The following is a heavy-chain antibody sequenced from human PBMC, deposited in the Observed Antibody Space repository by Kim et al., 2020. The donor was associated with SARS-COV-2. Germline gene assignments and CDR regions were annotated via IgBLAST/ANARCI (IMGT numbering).Heavy chain of an antibody. CDR3: AKDPDFVLWSLAFDY. CDR1: GFIFSSYA. J-gene: IGHJ4*02. CDR2: ISGSGGST. V-gene: IGHV3-23*01. Sequence: GGSLRLSCAASGFIFSSYAMSWVRQAPGKGLEWVSAISGSGGSTYYADSVKGRFTISRDNSKNTLYLQMNSLRAEDTAVYYCAKDPDFVLWSLAFDYWGQGTLVTVSS. D-gene: IGHD2-8*01.